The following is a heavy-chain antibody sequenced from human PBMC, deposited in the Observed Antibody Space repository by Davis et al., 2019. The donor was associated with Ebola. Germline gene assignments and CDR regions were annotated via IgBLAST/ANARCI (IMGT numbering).Heavy chain of an antibody. CDR1: GYTFTSYY. J-gene: IGHJ6*04. V-gene: IGHV1-46*01. CDR2: INPSGGST. D-gene: IGHD2-21*02. CDR3: ARVTYCGGDCSRYYYYGMDV. Sequence: AASVKVSCKASGYTFTSYYMHWVRQALGQGLEWMGIINPSGGSTSYAQKFQGRVTMTRDTSISTAHMELSRLRSDDTAVYYCARVTYCGGDCSRYYYYGMDVWGKGTTVTVSS.